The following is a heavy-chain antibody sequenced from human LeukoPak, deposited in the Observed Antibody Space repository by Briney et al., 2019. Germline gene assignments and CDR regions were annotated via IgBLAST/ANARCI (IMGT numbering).Heavy chain of an antibody. J-gene: IGHJ4*02. CDR1: GGSISSGGYY. D-gene: IGHD1-1*01. CDR3: ARGVPNEHFDY. CDR2: IYYSGST. V-gene: IGHV4-31*03. Sequence: SETLSLTCTVSGGSISSGGYYWSWIRQHPGKGLEWIGYIYYSGSTYYNPSLKSRVTISVDTSKNQFSLKLSSVTAADTAVYYCARGVPNEHFDYWGQGTLVTVAS.